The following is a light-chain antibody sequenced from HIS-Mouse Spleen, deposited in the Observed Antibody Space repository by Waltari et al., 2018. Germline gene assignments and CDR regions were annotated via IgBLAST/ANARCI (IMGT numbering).Light chain of an antibody. J-gene: IGLJ1*01. CDR1: KLGDKS. CDR2: QDS. Sequence: SYELTQPPSVSVSPGQTASIPCSGDKLGDKSACWYQQKPGQSPVLVIYQDSKRPPGIPERFSGSNSGNTATLTISGTQAMDEADYYCQAWDSSTYVFGTGTKVTVL. V-gene: IGLV3-1*01. CDR3: QAWDSSTYV.